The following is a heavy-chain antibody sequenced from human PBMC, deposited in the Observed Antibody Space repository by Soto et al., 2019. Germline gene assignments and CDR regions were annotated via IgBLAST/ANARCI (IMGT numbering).Heavy chain of an antibody. D-gene: IGHD3-9*01. Sequence: ASVKVSCKASGYTFTSYGISWVRQAPGQGLEWMGWISAYNGNTNYAQKLQGRVTMTTDTSTSTAYMELRSLRSDDTAVYYCAREYPGYDILTGYYQGAEYFQHWGQGTLVTVSS. CDR3: AREYPGYDILTGYYQGAEYFQH. CDR2: ISAYNGNT. V-gene: IGHV1-18*01. J-gene: IGHJ1*01. CDR1: GYTFTSYG.